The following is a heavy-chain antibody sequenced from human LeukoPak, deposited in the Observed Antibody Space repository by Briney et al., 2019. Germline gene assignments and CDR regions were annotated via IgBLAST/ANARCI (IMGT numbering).Heavy chain of an antibody. J-gene: IGHJ4*02. CDR3: ARGAYYYDSSGYYPLIYYFDY. Sequence: PGGSLRLSCAASGFTFSSYWMSWVRQAPGKGLEWVANIKQDGSEKYYVDSVKGRSTISRDNAKNSLYLQMNSLRAEDTAVYYCARGAYYYDSSGYYPLIYYFDYWGQGTLVTVSS. V-gene: IGHV3-7*01. CDR1: GFTFSSYW. CDR2: IKQDGSEK. D-gene: IGHD3-22*01.